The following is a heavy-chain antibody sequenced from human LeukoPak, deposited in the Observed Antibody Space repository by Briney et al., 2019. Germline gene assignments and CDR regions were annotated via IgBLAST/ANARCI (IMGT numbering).Heavy chain of an antibody. CDR2: IKQDGSEK. CDR1: GFTFSSYW. D-gene: IGHD3-10*01. V-gene: IGHV3-7*01. Sequence: GGSLRLSCAASGFTFSSYWMSWVRQAPGKGLEWVANIKQDGSEKYYVDSVKGRFTISRDNAKNSLYLQMNSLRAEDTAVYYCARAPTLWFGELGFSYWGQGTLVTVSS. J-gene: IGHJ4*02. CDR3: ARAPTLWFGELGFSY.